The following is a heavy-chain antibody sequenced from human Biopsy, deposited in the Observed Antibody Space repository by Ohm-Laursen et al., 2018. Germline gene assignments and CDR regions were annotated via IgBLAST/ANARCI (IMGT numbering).Heavy chain of an antibody. V-gene: IGHV1-8*01. Sequence: SVRVSCKASGYTFTNYNVNWVRQATGQGLEWMGWMNPNSGNTGYAQKFQGRVTMTRNTSISTAYMELSSLTSVDTAVYYCARDFNYDGGGSFNFDYWGQGTLVTVSS. CDR3: ARDFNYDGGGSFNFDY. CDR2: MNPNSGNT. CDR1: GYTFTNYN. D-gene: IGHD3-22*01. J-gene: IGHJ4*02.